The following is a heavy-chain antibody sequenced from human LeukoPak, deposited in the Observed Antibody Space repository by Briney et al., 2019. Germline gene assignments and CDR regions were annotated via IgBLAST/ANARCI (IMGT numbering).Heavy chain of an antibody. CDR2: INPSGGST. V-gene: IGHV1-46*01. CDR1: GYTFTNYY. Sequence: ASVKVSCKASGYTFTNYYMHWVRQAPGQGLDWMGFINPSGGSTRYAQNFQGRVTMTRDTSTSTIYMELSSLRSEDTAVYYCARDPHGNSVYVFDYWGQGTLVTVSS. D-gene: IGHD5/OR15-5a*01. J-gene: IGHJ4*02. CDR3: ARDPHGNSVYVFDY.